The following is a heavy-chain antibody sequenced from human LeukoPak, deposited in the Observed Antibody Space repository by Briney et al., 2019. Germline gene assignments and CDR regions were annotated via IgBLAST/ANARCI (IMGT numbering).Heavy chain of an antibody. D-gene: IGHD7-27*01. CDR1: GYTFTSYA. CDR3: ARTPPNWGADY. Sequence: VASVKVSCKASGYTFTSYAMHWVRQAPGQRLEWMGWISAGNGNTKYSQKFQGRVTITRDTSASTAYMELSSLRSEDTAVYYCARTPPNWGADYWGQGTLVTVSS. V-gene: IGHV1-3*01. CDR2: ISAGNGNT. J-gene: IGHJ4*02.